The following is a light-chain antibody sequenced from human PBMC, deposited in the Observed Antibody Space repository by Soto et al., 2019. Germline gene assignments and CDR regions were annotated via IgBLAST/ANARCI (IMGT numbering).Light chain of an antibody. CDR2: GVS. V-gene: IGLV2-14*01. J-gene: IGLJ3*02. CDR1: SSYIGSHNF. Sequence: QSALTQPASVSGSPGQSITISCTGTSSYIGSHNFVSWHQQHPGKAPKFIIYGVSNRPGGVSNRFSGSKSGNTASLTISGLLADDDADYYCSAYTSTYIWVFGGGTKVTVL. CDR3: SAYTSTYIWV.